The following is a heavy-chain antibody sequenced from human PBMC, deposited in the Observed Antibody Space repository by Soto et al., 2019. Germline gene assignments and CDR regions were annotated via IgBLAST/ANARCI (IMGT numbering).Heavy chain of an antibody. CDR3: ARIGEYDSSAYSFDY. Sequence: SETLSLTCTVSGGSITYYYWGWIRQPPGKGLEWIGFVYYSGAAKYNPSLKSRVTISLDTSHNQFSLKLTSVTAADTAVYYCARIGEYDSSAYSFDYWGQGALVTVSS. CDR1: GGSITYYY. D-gene: IGHD3-22*01. J-gene: IGHJ4*02. CDR2: VYYSGAA. V-gene: IGHV4-59*01.